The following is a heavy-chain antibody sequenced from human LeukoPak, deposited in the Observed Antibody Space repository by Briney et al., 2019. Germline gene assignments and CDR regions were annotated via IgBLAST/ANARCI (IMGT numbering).Heavy chain of an antibody. CDR1: GYTFTGYY. J-gene: IGHJ6*02. V-gene: IGHV1-2*02. D-gene: IGHD6-19*01. CDR3: ASPLEAVAGTPLGMDV. Sequence: GASVKVSCKASGYTFTGYYMHWVRQAPGQGPEWMGWINPNSGGTNYAQKFQGRVTMTRDTSISTAYMELSRLRSDDTAVYYCASPLEAVAGTPLGMDVWGQGTTVTVSS. CDR2: INPNSGGT.